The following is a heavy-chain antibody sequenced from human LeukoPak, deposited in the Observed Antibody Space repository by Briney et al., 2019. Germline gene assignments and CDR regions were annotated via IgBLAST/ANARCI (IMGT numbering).Heavy chain of an antibody. V-gene: IGHV1-18*01. CDR3: AREEWCSGGGCYLNDFHI. J-gene: IGHJ3*02. D-gene: IGHD2-15*01. Sequence: ASVKVSCKASGYTFSGSAIIWVRQAPGQGLEWMTYISAYNGKTKYAQKIQGRVTMTTDTTTSTAYLELRSLTSDDTAVYYCAREEWCSGGGCYLNDFHIWGQGTIVTVSS. CDR2: ISAYNGKT. CDR1: GYTFSGSA.